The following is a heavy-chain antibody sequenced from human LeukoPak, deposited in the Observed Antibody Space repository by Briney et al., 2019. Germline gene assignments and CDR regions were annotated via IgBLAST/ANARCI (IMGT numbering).Heavy chain of an antibody. Sequence: GRSLRLSCAASGFTFSSYGMHWVRQAPGKGLEWVAVIWYDGSNKYYADSVKGRFTISRDNSKNTLYLQMNSLRAEDTAVYYCAGSGYYGTNWFDPWGQGTLVTVSS. CDR2: IWYDGSNK. J-gene: IGHJ5*02. CDR3: AGSGYYGTNWFDP. CDR1: GFTFSSYG. D-gene: IGHD3-22*01. V-gene: IGHV3-33*08.